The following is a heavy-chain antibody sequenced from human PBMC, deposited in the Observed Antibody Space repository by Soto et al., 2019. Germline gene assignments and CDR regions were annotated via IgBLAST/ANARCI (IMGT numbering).Heavy chain of an antibody. CDR1: GDSVSSDSVT. J-gene: IGHJ5*01. CDR2: TYYRSKWYS. Sequence: SQTLSLTCAISGDSVSSDSVTWNWIRQSPSRGLEWLGRTYYRSKWYSDYALSVKSRVTINADTSNNQVSLHLDSVTPDDTAVYYCARLIGNSWLDSWGQGTLVTVSS. V-gene: IGHV6-1*01. CDR3: ARLIGNSWLDS. D-gene: IGHD2-8*01.